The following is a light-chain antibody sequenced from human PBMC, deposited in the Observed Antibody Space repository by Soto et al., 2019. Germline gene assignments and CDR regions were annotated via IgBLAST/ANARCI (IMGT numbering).Light chain of an antibody. CDR2: EVS. Sequence: QSVLTQPPSASGSPGQSVTISCTGTSSDVGGYNFVSWYQHHPGKAPKLMIYEVSKRPSGVPDRFSGSKSGNTASLTVSGLQAEDEADYSSSSYAGSNNYLFGTGTKFTAL. CDR3: SSYAGSNNYL. J-gene: IGLJ1*01. V-gene: IGLV2-8*01. CDR1: SSDVGGYNF.